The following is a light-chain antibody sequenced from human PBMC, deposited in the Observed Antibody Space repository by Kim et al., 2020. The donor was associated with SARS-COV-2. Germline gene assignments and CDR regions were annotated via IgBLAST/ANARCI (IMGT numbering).Light chain of an antibody. V-gene: IGLV3-21*04. J-gene: IGLJ2*01. CDR3: QVWDIDVV. CDR1: NIGSKS. Sequence: SYELTQPPSVSVAPGKTARITCGGNNIGSKSVHWYQQKPGQAPVLVIYYDSDRPSGIPERFSGSNSGNTATLTISRVEAGGEADYYCQVWDIDVVFGGGT. CDR2: YDS.